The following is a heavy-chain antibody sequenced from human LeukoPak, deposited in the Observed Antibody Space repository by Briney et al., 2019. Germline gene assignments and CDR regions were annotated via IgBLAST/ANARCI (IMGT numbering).Heavy chain of an antibody. CDR3: TTHSGNDLRS. D-gene: IGHD5-12*01. J-gene: IGHJ5*02. CDR1: GLTFTSAW. CDR2: IKSKSVGETT. Sequence: GGSLRLSCATSGLTFTSAWLTWVRQAPGKGLEWVGRIKSKSVGETTDYAAPVKGRFTISRDDSENTLYLQMSSLKTEDTAVYYCTTHSGNDLRSWGQGTLVTVSS. V-gene: IGHV3-15*01.